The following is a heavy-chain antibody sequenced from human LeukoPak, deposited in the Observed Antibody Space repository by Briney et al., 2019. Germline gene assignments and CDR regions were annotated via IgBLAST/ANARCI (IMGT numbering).Heavy chain of an antibody. CDR1: GFTSSYYG. D-gene: IGHD3-22*01. Sequence: PGGSLRLSCVTSGFTSSYYGYHWVRQAPGKGLEWVAAIWYDGTNKYYTDSVEGRFTISRDNSKNTLYLQMNSLRVEDTAVYYCARVQYYHNYGYSPFDYWGQGTLVTVSS. J-gene: IGHJ4*02. V-gene: IGHV3-33*01. CDR3: ARVQYYHNYGYSPFDY. CDR2: IWYDGTNK.